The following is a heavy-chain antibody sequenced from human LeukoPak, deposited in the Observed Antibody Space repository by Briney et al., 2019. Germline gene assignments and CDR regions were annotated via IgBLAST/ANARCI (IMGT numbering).Heavy chain of an antibody. D-gene: IGHD4-17*01. V-gene: IGHV4-39*07. Sequence: PSETLSLTCTVSGGSISSSSYYWGWIRQPPGKGLEWIGSIYYSGSTNYNPSLKSRVTISVDTSKNQFSLKLSSVTAADTAVYYCARLLHDYGDPTTTYNWFDPWSQGTLVTVSS. CDR2: IYYSGST. CDR1: GGSISSSSYY. CDR3: ARLLHDYGDPTTTYNWFDP. J-gene: IGHJ5*02.